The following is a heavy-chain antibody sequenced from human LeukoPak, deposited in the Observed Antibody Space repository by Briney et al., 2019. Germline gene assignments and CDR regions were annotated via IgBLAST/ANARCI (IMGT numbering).Heavy chain of an antibody. CDR3: ARNPYGDYYFDY. CDR1: GFTVSSNY. D-gene: IGHD4-17*01. J-gene: IGHJ4*02. Sequence: GGSLRLSCAASGFTVSSNYMSWVRQAPGKGLEWVSVIYSGGSTYYADSVKGRFTISRDNSKNTLYLQMNSLRAEDTAVYYCARNPYGDYYFDYWGQGTLVTVSS. CDR2: IYSGGST. V-gene: IGHV3-66*01.